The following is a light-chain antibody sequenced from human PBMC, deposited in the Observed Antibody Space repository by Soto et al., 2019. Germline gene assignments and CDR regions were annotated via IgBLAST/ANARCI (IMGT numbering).Light chain of an antibody. CDR3: SSYGSSDILI. Sequence: QSALTQPASVSGSPGQSITISCTGTSSDVGGYNFVAWYQRHPGKVPKLIIYDVSDRPSGVSTRFSGSKSGNTASLTISGLQAEDEADYYCSSYGSSDILIFGGGTKVTVL. J-gene: IGLJ2*01. V-gene: IGLV2-14*03. CDR1: SSDVGGYNF. CDR2: DVS.